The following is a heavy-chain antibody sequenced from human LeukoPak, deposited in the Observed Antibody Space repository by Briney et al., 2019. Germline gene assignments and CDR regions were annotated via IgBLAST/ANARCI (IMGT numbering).Heavy chain of an antibody. D-gene: IGHD3-3*01. CDR2: IYYSGST. Sequence: SETLSLTCTVSGGSISSSSYYWGWIRQPPGKGLEWIGSIYYSGSTYYNPSLESRVTISVDTSKNQFSLKLSSVTAADTAVYYCAREEWLATDYYMDVWGKGTTVTVSS. CDR3: AREEWLATDYYMDV. CDR1: GGSISSSSYY. V-gene: IGHV4-39*07. J-gene: IGHJ6*03.